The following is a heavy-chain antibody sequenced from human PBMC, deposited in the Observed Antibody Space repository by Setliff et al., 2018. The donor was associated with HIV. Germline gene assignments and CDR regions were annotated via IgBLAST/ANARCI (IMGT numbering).Heavy chain of an antibody. CDR2: IYYSGST. J-gene: IGHJ3*02. CDR3: ARDRPPSTVDMLGAFDR. CDR1: GGSISSGGYY. D-gene: IGHD4-17*01. Sequence: TLSLTCTVSGGSISSGGYYWSWIRQHPGKGLEWIGYIYYSGSTYYNPSLKSRVTISVDTSKNQFSLKLSSVTAADTAVYYCARDRPPSTVDMLGAFDRWGQGTMVTVSS. V-gene: IGHV4-31*03.